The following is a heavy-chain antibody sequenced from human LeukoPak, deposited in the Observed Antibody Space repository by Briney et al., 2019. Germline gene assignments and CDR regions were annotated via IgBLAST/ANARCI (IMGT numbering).Heavy chain of an antibody. Sequence: ASVKVSCKASGYTFSSYGITWVRQAPGQGLEWMGWISAHNGNTNYAQNLQGRVTMTTDTSTSTAYMELRSLRSDDTAVYYCARGHSATFGVVTSDYWGQGTLVTVSS. J-gene: IGHJ4*02. CDR1: GYTFSSYG. V-gene: IGHV1-18*01. D-gene: IGHD3-3*01. CDR3: ARGHSATFGVVTSDY. CDR2: ISAHNGNT.